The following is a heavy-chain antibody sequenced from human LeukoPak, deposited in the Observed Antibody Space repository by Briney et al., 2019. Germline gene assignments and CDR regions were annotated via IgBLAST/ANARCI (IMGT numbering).Heavy chain of an antibody. Sequence: GGSLRLSCAASGFTVRDFWMAWVRQAPGKGLEWVAHIKEDRTADYYVDSAKGRFTTSKDDGKNSLHLQMNNLRVEDTAVYYCVRGGWELDYWGQGTLVTVSS. V-gene: IGHV3-7*01. J-gene: IGHJ4*02. CDR1: GFTVRDFW. D-gene: IGHD4-23*01. CDR3: VRGGWELDY. CDR2: IKEDRTAD.